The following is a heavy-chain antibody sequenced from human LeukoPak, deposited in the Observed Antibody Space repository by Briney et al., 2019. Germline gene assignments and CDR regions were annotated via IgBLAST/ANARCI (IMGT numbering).Heavy chain of an antibody. J-gene: IGHJ3*02. CDR1: GYTFTGYY. D-gene: IGHD3-16*01. CDR3: ARCVKDPYYDYVWGSYGAFDI. CDR2: INPNSGGT. Sequence: ASVKVSCKASGYTFTGYYMHWVRQAPGQGLEWMGWINPNSGGTNYAQKFQGRVTVTRDTSISTAYMELSRLRSDDTAVYYCARCVKDPYYDYVWGSYGAFDIWGQGTMVTVSS. V-gene: IGHV1-2*02.